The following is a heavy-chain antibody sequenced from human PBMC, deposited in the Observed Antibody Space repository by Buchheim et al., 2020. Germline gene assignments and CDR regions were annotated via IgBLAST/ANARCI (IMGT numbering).Heavy chain of an antibody. CDR1: GFTFSSYW. Sequence: EVQLVESGGGLVQPGGSLRLSCAASGFTFSSYWMSWVRQAPGKGLEWVANIKQDGSEKYYVDSVKGRFTISRDKAKNSLYLQMNSLRAEDTAVYYCARTIVVVPAAPYYFDYWGQGTL. CDR2: IKQDGSEK. V-gene: IGHV3-7*01. J-gene: IGHJ4*02. D-gene: IGHD2-2*01. CDR3: ARTIVVVPAAPYYFDY.